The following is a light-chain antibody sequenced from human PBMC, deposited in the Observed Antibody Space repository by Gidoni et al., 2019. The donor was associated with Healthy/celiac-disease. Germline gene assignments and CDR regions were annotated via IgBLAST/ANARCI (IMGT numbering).Light chain of an antibody. CDR2: DAS. Sequence: EIVLTQSPATLSLSPGERATLSCRASQSVSSYLAWYQQKPGQAPRLLISDASNRATGIPARFSGSGSGTDFTHTISSLEPEDFAVYYCQQRSNWPPYITFXXXTRLEIK. J-gene: IGKJ5*01. CDR1: QSVSSY. CDR3: QQRSNWPPYIT. V-gene: IGKV3-11*01.